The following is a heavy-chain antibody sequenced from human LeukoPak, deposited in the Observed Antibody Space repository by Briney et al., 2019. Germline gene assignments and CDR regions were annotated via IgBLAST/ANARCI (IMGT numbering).Heavy chain of an antibody. Sequence: GASVKVSCKASGHTFTSYAMNWVRQAPGQGLEWMGWINTNTGNPTYAQGFTGRFVFSLDTSVSTAYLQISSLKAEDTAVYYCASPHDYGDYYGMDVWGQGTTVTVSS. V-gene: IGHV7-4-1*02. CDR3: ASPHDYGDYYGMDV. D-gene: IGHD4-17*01. CDR2: INTNTGNP. J-gene: IGHJ6*02. CDR1: GHTFTSYA.